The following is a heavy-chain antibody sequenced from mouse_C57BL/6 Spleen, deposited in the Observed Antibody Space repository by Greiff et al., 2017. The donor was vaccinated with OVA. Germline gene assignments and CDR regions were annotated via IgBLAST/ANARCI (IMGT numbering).Heavy chain of an antibody. CDR1: GYTFTSSW. CDR2: IHPNSGST. D-gene: IGHD2-5*01. CDR3: ARGGYSSAMDY. V-gene: IGHV1-64*01. J-gene: IGHJ4*01. Sequence: VQLQQPGAELVKPGASVKLSCKASGYTFTSSWMHWVKPRPGQGLEWIGMIHPNSGSTNYNEKFKSKATLTVDKSSSTAYMQLSSLTSEVSAVYYCARGGYSSAMDYWGQGTSVTVSS.